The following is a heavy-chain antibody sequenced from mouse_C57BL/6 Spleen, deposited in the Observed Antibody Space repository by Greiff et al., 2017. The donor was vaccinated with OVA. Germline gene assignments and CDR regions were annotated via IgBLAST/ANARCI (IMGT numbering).Heavy chain of an antibody. CDR2: INPGSGGT. V-gene: IGHV1-54*01. D-gene: IGHD2-4*01. Sequence: LVESGAELVRPGTSVKVSCKASGYAFTNYLIEWVKQRPGQGLEWIGVINPGSGGTNYNEKFKGKATLTADKSSSTAYMQLSSLTSEDSAVYFCAREITKYFDYWGQGTTLTVSS. J-gene: IGHJ2*01. CDR1: GYAFTNYL. CDR3: AREITKYFDY.